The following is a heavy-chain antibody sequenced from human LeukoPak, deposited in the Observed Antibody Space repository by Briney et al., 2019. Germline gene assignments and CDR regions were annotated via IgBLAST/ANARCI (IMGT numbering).Heavy chain of an antibody. CDR2: ISGSGGGT. J-gene: IGHJ4*02. Sequence: GGSLILSCAASGFTFSSYAMSWVRQAPGKGLECVSTISGSGGGTYYADSVKGRFTISRDNSKNTLYLQMNSLRAEDTAVYYCAKSKGWIPYVDYWGQGTLVTVSS. D-gene: IGHD2-2*03. CDR3: AKSKGWIPYVDY. CDR1: GFTFSSYA. V-gene: IGHV3-23*01.